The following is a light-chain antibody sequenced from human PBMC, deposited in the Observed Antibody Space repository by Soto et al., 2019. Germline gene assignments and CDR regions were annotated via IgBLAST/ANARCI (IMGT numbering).Light chain of an antibody. J-gene: IGLJ1*01. CDR2: DVS. CDR1: SSDVGYYNY. V-gene: IGLV2-11*01. Sequence: QSVLTQPRSVSGSPGQSVTISCTGTSSDVGYYNYVSWYQHQQHPGKAPKLMIYDVSKRPSGVPDRFSGSKSGNTASLTNSGLHAEDEADYYCSSYAGSDTFVFGTGTKVTVL. CDR3: SSYAGSDTFV.